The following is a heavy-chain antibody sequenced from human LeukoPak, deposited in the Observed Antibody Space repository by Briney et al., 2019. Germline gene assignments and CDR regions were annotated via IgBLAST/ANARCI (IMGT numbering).Heavy chain of an antibody. CDR3: AKAEGSGNQPFDY. Sequence: GGSLRLSCAASGFTFSSYAMNWVRQAPGKGLEWVSFISAGGGTTYYADSVKVRFTISRDNSKNTLSLHMDSLRAEDTAVYYCAKAEGSGNQPFDYWGQGTLVTVSS. CDR1: GFTFSSYA. D-gene: IGHD3-10*01. V-gene: IGHV3-23*01. CDR2: ISAGGGTT. J-gene: IGHJ4*02.